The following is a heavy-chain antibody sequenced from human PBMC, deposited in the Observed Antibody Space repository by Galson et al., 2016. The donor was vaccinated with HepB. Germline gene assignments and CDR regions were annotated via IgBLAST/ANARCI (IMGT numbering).Heavy chain of an antibody. CDR2: ISSRGITT. J-gene: IGHJ4*02. D-gene: IGHD3-22*01. V-gene: IGHV3-23*01. Sequence: SLRLSCAASGFTFSNYAMNWVRQPPGKRLEWVSAISSRGITTYYADSVKGRFTVSRDNSKNTLFLQLNSLRAEDTAVYFCAKDFGISGYYQLFEYWGQGTLVAVSS. CDR1: GFTFSNYA. CDR3: AKDFGISGYYQLFEY.